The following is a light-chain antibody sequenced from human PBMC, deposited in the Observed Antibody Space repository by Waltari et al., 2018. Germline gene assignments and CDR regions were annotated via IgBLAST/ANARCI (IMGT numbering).Light chain of an antibody. CDR1: DSNIGANS. V-gene: IGLV1-44*01. CDR2: RSN. CDR3: AAWDDRLDSYV. J-gene: IGLJ1*01. Sequence: QSVLTQAPSASGTPGRGVTVSCSGSDSNIGANSVTWYQHVPGAAPTVLIYRSNQRPPWAPDRCSGSKSGTSASLAISGLRSEDEADYYCAAWDDRLDSYVFGTGTRVTVL.